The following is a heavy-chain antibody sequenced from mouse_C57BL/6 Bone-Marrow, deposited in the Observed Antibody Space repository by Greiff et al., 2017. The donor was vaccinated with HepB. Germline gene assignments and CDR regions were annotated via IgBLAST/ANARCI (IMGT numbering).Heavy chain of an antibody. CDR2: IYPRDGST. J-gene: IGHJ2*01. Sequence: QVQLKESGPELVKPGASVKLSCKASGYTFTSYDINWVKQRPGQGLEWIGWIYPRDGSTKYNEKFKGKATLTVDTSSSTAYMELHSLTSEDSAVYFCARSGRWLLRYYFDYWGQGTTLTVSS. CDR3: ARSGRWLLRYYFDY. D-gene: IGHD2-3*01. CDR1: GYTFTSYD. V-gene: IGHV1-85*01.